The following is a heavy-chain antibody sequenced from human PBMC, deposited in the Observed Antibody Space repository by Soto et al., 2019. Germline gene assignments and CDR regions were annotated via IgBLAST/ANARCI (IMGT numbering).Heavy chain of an antibody. J-gene: IGHJ5*02. CDR2: IIPIFGTA. D-gene: IGHD3-22*01. V-gene: IGHV1-69*06. CDR3: ARTFGSSGYYYGGWFDP. Sequence: QVQLVQSGAEVKKPGSSVKVSCKAYGGTFSSYAISWVRQAPGQGLEWMGGIIPIFGTANYAQKFQGRVTITADKSTSTAYMELSSLRSEDTAVYYCARTFGSSGYYYGGWFDPWGQGTLVTVSS. CDR1: GGTFSSYA.